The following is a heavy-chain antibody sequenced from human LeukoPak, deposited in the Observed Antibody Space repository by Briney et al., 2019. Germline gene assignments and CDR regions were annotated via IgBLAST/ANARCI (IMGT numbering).Heavy chain of an antibody. CDR3: ARADMVRGVPFDY. CDR1: GYTFTGYY. Sequence: GASVKVSCKASGYTFTGYYMHWVRQAPGQGLEWMGWINPNSGGTNYAQRFQGWVTMTRDTSISTAYLELSRLRSDDTAVYYCARADMVRGVPFDYWGQGTLVTASS. J-gene: IGHJ4*02. V-gene: IGHV1-2*04. CDR2: INPNSGGT. D-gene: IGHD3-10*01.